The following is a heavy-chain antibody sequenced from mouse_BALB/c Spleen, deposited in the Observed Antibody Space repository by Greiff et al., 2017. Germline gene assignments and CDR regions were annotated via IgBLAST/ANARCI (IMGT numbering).Heavy chain of an antibody. Sequence: EVQRVESGGGLVQPGGSRKLSCAASGFTFSSFGMHWVRQAPEKGLEWVAYISSGSSTIYYADTVKGRFTISRDNPKNTLFLQMTSLRSEDTAMYYCARLPMDDWGQGTSVTVSS. CDR3: ARLPMDD. V-gene: IGHV5-17*02. CDR1: GFTFSSFG. J-gene: IGHJ4*01. CDR2: ISSGSSTI.